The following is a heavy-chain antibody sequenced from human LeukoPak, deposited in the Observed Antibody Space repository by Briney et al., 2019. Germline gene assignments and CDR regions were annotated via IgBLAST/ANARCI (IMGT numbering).Heavy chain of an antibody. CDR1: GITFINAW. Sequence: GGSLRLSCAASGITFINAWMNWVRQAPGKGLEWVGRIKSLSDGGTTEYAAPVEGRFTISRDDRKITVYLQLNSLKMEDTAAYYCTTPLTTVTTKPFDSWGQGTLVTVSS. CDR2: IKSLSDGGTT. CDR3: TTPLTTVTTKPFDS. V-gene: IGHV3-15*01. D-gene: IGHD4-11*01. J-gene: IGHJ4*02.